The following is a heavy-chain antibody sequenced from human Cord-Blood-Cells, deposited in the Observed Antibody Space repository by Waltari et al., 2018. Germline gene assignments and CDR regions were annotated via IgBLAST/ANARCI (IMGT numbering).Heavy chain of an antibody. Sequence: QLQLQESGPGLVKPSETLSLTCTVYGGSLSRSSYYWGWLRQPSGEGLEWIGSIYYSGSTYYNPSLKSRVTISVDTSKNQFSLKLSSVTAADTAVYYCARTIRYCTNGVCYMEWFDPWGQGTLVTVSS. CDR1: GGSLSRSSYY. CDR2: IYYSGST. CDR3: ARTIRYCTNGVCYMEWFDP. J-gene: IGHJ5*02. D-gene: IGHD2-8*01. V-gene: IGHV4-39*01.